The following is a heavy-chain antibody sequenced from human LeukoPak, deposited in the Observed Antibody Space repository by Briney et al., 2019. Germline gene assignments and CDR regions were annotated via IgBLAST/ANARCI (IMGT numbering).Heavy chain of an antibody. CDR3: VRVGSGTYNNWALDY. CDR2: VWNDGNKK. J-gene: IGHJ4*02. D-gene: IGHD3-10*01. Sequence: GGSLRLSCAASGFTVSTSYMSWVRQAPGKGLEWVAIVWNDGNKKQYAESVKGRFTISKDNSKNMVYLQMTSLRAEDTAVYYCVRVGSGTYNNWALDYWGQGTLVTVSS. V-gene: IGHV3-33*08. CDR1: GFTVSTSY.